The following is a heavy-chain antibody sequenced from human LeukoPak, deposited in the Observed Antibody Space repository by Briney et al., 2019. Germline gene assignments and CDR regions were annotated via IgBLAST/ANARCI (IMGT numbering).Heavy chain of an antibody. CDR1: GGSISSSSYY. D-gene: IGHD3-10*01. Sequence: PSETLSLTCTVSGGSISSSSYYWGWIRQPPGKGLEWIGSIYYSGSTYYNPSLKSRVTISVDTSKNQFSLKLSSVTAADTAVYYCARDRITMVRGVISPGPVDYWGQGTLVTVSS. J-gene: IGHJ4*02. CDR2: IYYSGST. V-gene: IGHV4-39*07. CDR3: ARDRITMVRGVISPGPVDY.